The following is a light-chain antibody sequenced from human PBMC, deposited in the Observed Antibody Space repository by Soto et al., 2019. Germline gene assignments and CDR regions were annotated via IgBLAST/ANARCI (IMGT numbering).Light chain of an antibody. Sequence: EIVMTQSPATLSVSPGERATLSCRASQSVSNNFAWYQQKPGQAPRLLIYRGSTRAPSIPASFSGCGSGTEFTLTIRSLQSEDFAVYYCQQYNNGPWTFGQGTKVEIK. V-gene: IGKV3-15*01. CDR1: QSVSNN. CDR3: QQYNNGPWT. CDR2: RGS. J-gene: IGKJ1*01.